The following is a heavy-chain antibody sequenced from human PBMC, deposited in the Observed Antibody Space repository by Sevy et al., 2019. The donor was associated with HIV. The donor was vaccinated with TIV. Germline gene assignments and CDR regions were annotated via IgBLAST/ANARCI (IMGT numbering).Heavy chain of an antibody. J-gene: IGHJ4*02. CDR1: GFTFTSYA. CDR2: ISGSHGTP. V-gene: IGHV3-23*01. D-gene: IGHD2-15*01. CDR3: AKSEWGNIGFCTRGSCYPFDY. Sequence: GGSLRLSCAASGFTFTSYAMSGVRQAPGKGLEWVSSISGSHGTPYYADSVKGRFTISRDNSKNTLYLQMSSLRAEDTAVHYWAKSEWGNIGFCTRGSCYPFDYWGQGTLVTVSS.